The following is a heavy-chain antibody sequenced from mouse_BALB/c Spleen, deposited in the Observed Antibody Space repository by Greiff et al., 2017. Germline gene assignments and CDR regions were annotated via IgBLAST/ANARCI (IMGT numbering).Heavy chain of an antibody. D-gene: IGHD2-4*01. V-gene: IGHV7-3*02. J-gene: IGHJ1*01. Sequence: EVKLVESGGGLVQPGGSLRLSCATSGFTFTDYYMSWVRQPPGKALEWLGFIRNKANGYTTEYSASVKGRFTISRDNSQSILYLQMNTLRAEDSATYYCARDGLRRDWDFDVWGAGTTVTVSS. CDR2: IRNKANGYTT. CDR1: GFTFTDYY. CDR3: ARDGLRRDWDFDV.